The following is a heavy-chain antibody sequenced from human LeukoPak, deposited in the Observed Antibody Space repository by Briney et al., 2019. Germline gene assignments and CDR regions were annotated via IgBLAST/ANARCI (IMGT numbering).Heavy chain of an antibody. CDR3: ARYAAAGTDYYYHMDV. CDR2: IYYSGTT. Sequence: SETLSLTCTVSGGSISSYYWSWIRQPPGKGLEWIGYIYYSGTTSYNPSLKSRVTISVDTSKNQFSLKLTSVTAADTAVYYCARYAAAGTDYYYHMDVWGKGTTVTVSS. V-gene: IGHV4-59*01. J-gene: IGHJ6*03. CDR1: GGSISSYY. D-gene: IGHD6-13*01.